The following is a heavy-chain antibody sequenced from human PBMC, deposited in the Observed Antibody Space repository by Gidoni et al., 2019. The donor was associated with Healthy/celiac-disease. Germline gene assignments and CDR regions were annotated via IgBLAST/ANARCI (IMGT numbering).Heavy chain of an antibody. J-gene: IGHJ5*02. Sequence: QVQLQESGPGLVKPSQTLSLTCTVSGCSIRSGGYYWSWFRQHPGKGLEWIGYIYYSGSTYYNPSLKSRVTISVETSKNQFSLKLSSVTAADTAVYYCARGIHQLWARVRYENWFDPWGQGTLVTVSS. CDR3: ARGIHQLWARVRYENWFDP. D-gene: IGHD5-18*01. CDR1: GCSIRSGGYY. CDR2: IYYSGST. V-gene: IGHV4-31*03.